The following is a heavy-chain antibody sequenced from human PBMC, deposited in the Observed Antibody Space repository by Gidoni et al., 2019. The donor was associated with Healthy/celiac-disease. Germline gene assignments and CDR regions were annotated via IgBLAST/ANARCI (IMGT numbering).Heavy chain of an antibody. CDR3: ARDRGSYWLRPYYYYGMDV. Sequence: QVQLQESGPGLVKPSPTLSLTCTVSGGSISSGGSYWSWIRQHPGKGLEWIGYIYYSGSTYYNPSLKSRVTRSVDTSKNQFSLKLSSVTAADTAVYYCARDRGSYWLRPYYYYGMDVWGQGTTVTVSS. CDR2: IYYSGST. CDR1: GGSISSGGSY. D-gene: IGHD3-9*01. V-gene: IGHV4-31*03. J-gene: IGHJ6*02.